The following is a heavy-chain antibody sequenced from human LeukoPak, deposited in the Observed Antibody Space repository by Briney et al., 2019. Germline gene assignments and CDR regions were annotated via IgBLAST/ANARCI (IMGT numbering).Heavy chain of an antibody. D-gene: IGHD1/OR15-1a*01. CDR2: ISGSGGST. CDR1: GFTFSSYA. J-gene: IGHJ6*03. CDR3: ARDGYGNNYMDV. V-gene: IGHV3-23*01. Sequence: GGSLRLSCAASGFTFSSYAMSWVRQAPGKGLEWVSAISGSGGSTYYADSVKGRFTISRDNSKNTLYLQMNSLRAEDTAVYYCARDGYGNNYMDVWGKGTTVTVSS.